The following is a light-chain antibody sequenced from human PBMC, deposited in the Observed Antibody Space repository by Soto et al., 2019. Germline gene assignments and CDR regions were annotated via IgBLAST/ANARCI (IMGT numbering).Light chain of an antibody. V-gene: IGLV1-44*01. CDR2: SNK. J-gene: IGLJ1*01. CDR1: SSNIGRNT. Sequence: QSVLTQPPSASGTPGQRVTISCSGSSSNIGRNTVNWYQQVPGTAPKLLTNSNKERPSGVPDRFSGSKSGPSASLAIGGLQSEDEAAYYCAAWDDSLNSYVFGTGTKVTVL. CDR3: AAWDDSLNSYV.